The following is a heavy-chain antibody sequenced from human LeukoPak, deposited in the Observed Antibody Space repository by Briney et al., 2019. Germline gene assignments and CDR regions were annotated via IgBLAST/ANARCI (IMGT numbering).Heavy chain of an antibody. D-gene: IGHD6-13*01. CDR1: GYTFTSYY. V-gene: IGHV1-46*01. Sequence: ASVKVSCKASGYTFTSYYMHWVRQAPGQGLEWMGIINPSGGSTSYAQKFQGRVTMTRDRSTSTVYMELSSLRSDDTAVYYCARELRQQLVRFDPWGQGTLVTVSS. CDR3: ARELRQQLVRFDP. CDR2: INPSGGST. J-gene: IGHJ5*02.